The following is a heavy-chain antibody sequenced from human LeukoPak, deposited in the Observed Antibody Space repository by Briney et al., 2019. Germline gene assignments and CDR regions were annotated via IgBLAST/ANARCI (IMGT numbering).Heavy chain of an antibody. CDR1: GFTFRNYG. V-gene: IGHV3-33*01. CDR3: ARVLFYYDSSGYYFDY. Sequence: TGGSLRLSCTASGFTFRNYGMNWVRQAPGKGLEWVAGIWYDGSNKDYVDSVKGRFTISRDNSKNTLYLEMNSLTVEDTAVYYCARVLFYYDSSGYYFDYWGQGTLVTVSS. CDR2: IWYDGSNK. D-gene: IGHD3-22*01. J-gene: IGHJ4*02.